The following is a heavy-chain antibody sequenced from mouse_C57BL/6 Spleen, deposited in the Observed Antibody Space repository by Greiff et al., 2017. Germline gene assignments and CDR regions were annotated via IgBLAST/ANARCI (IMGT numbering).Heavy chain of an antibody. Sequence: QVQLKQPGAELVRPGSSVKLSCKASGYTFTSYWMDWVKQRPGQGLEWIGNIYPSDSETHYNQKFKDKATLTVDKSSSTAYMQLSSLTSEDSAVYYCARRDAGFDYWGQGTTLTVSS. CDR3: ARRDAGFDY. D-gene: IGHD3-3*01. CDR1: GYTFTSYW. V-gene: IGHV1-61*01. CDR2: IYPSDSET. J-gene: IGHJ2*01.